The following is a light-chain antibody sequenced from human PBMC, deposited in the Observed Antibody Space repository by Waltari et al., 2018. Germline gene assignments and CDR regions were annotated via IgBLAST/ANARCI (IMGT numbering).Light chain of an antibody. CDR2: WAS. V-gene: IGKV4-1*01. CDR3: QQYYSTPQLT. CDR1: QSVLYSSNKKNY. J-gene: IGKJ4*01. Sequence: DIVMTQSPDSLAVSLGERATINSKSSQSVLYSSNKKNYLACYQQKPGQPPKLLIYWASTRESGVPDRFSGSGSGTDFTLTISSLQAEDVAVYYCQQYYSTPQLTFGGGTKVEIK.